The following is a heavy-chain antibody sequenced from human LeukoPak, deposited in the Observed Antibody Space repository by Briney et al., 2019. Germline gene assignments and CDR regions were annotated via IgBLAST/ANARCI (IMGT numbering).Heavy chain of an antibody. CDR2: IWSDGSNK. CDR3: ARDLGQYYDTSDNWFDP. D-gene: IGHD3-22*01. J-gene: IGHJ5*02. CDR1: GFTFSKYD. Sequence: GGSLRLSCAASGFTFSKYDMHWVRQAPGKGLEWVAFIWSDGSNKYYADSVKGRFTISRDNAKNTLNLQMNSLRAEDTAVYYCARDLGQYYDTSDNWFDPWGQGTLVTVSS. V-gene: IGHV3-33*01.